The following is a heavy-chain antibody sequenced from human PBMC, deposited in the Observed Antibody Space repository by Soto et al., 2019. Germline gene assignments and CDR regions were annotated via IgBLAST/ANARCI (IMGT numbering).Heavy chain of an antibody. CDR2: INPNSGGT. CDR1: GYTFTGYY. V-gene: IGHV1-2*02. CDR3: ARARKAAAGSFDY. Sequence: GASVKVSCKASGYTFTGYYMHWVRQAPGQGLEWMGWINPNSGGTNYAQKFQGRVTMTRDTSISTAYMELSRPRSDDTAVYYCARARKAAAGSFDYWGQGTLVTVSS. J-gene: IGHJ4*02. D-gene: IGHD6-13*01.